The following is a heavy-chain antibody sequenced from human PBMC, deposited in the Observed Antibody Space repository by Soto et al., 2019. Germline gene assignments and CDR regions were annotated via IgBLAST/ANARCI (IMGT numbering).Heavy chain of an antibody. CDR3: AKDGDYYDSSGYSYYYYYGMDV. J-gene: IGHJ6*02. Sequence: HPGGSLRLSCTASGFTFSSYGMHWVRQAPGKGLEWVAVISYDGSNKYYADSVKGRFTISRDNSKNTLYLQMNSLRAEDTAVYYCAKDGDYYDSSGYSYYYYYGMDVWGQGTTVTVSS. D-gene: IGHD3-22*01. CDR1: GFTFSSYG. CDR2: ISYDGSNK. V-gene: IGHV3-30*18.